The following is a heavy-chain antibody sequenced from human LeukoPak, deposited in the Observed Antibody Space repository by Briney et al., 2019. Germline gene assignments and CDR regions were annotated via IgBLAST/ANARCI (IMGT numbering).Heavy chain of an antibody. CDR1: GGSISSGSYY. V-gene: IGHV4-61*10. CDR3: ARDSYNWNVDAFDP. CDR2: INHSGST. Sequence: SETLSLTCTVSGGSISSGSYYWSWIRQPAGKGLEWIGEINHSGSTDYNPSLKSRVTISVDTSKNQISLKLSSVTAADTALYYCARDSYNWNVDAFDPWGQGTLVTVSS. D-gene: IGHD1-20*01. J-gene: IGHJ5*02.